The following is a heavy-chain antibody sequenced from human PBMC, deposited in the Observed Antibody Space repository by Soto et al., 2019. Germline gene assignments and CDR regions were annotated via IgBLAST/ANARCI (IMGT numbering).Heavy chain of an antibody. CDR2: INDDGDST. J-gene: IGHJ3*02. D-gene: IGHD6-19*01. V-gene: IGHV3-23*01. CDR3: ANVVVMRAVNDALDI. CDR1: GFSFNDYA. Sequence: EVQLLESGGGVVQPGGSLRLSCAASGFSFNDYAMTWVRQAPGKGLEWVTAINDDGDSTYYADSVKGRFTISRDNSKNKIFLKRNSLRAEDTAAYHCANVVVMRAVNDALDIWGQGTMVTVSS.